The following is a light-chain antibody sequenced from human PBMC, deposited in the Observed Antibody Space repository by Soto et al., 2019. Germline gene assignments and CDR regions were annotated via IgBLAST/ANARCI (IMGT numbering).Light chain of an antibody. J-gene: IGKJ4*01. V-gene: IGKV1-33*01. CDR2: DAS. CDR1: QDINNF. Sequence: DIPMTQSPSSLSASVGDRVTITCQASQDINNFLSWYQQKPGKSPKLLIYDASNIETGVPSRFSGSGSGTTFIFTISSLQAEDIATYYCQQYDYFPRTFGGGTKVEIK. CDR3: QQYDYFPRT.